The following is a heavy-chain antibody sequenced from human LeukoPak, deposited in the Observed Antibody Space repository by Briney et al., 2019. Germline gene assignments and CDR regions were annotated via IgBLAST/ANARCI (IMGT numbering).Heavy chain of an antibody. CDR1: GGSLNTFY. D-gene: IGHD3-22*01. CDR2: IYTSGST. J-gene: IGHJ1*01. CDR3: ARDSGSWDYYDSSGYQYFQH. Sequence: SETLSLTCTVSGGSLNTFYWTWIRQPPGKGLEWIGRIYTSGSTNYNPSLKSRVTISVDTSKNQFSLKLSSVTAADTAVYYCARDSGSWDYYDSSGYQYFQHWGQGTLVTVSS. V-gene: IGHV4-4*08.